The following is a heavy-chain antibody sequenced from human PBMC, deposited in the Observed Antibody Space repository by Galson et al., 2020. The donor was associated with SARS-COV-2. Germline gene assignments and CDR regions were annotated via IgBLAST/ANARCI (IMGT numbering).Heavy chain of an antibody. Sequence: SGPTLVKPTQTLTLTCTFSGFSLSTSGVGVGWIRQAPGKALEWLALIYWNDDKRYSPSLKSRLTITKDTSKNQVVLTMTNMDPVDTATYYCAHSPSAMIVVVINPYFDYWGQGTLVTVSS. CDR3: AHSPSAMIVVVINPYFDY. J-gene: IGHJ4*02. V-gene: IGHV2-5*01. CDR1: GFSLSTSGVG. CDR2: IYWNDDK. D-gene: IGHD3-22*01.